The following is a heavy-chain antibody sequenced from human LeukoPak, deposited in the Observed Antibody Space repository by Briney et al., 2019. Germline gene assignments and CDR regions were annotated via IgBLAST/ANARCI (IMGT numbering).Heavy chain of an antibody. D-gene: IGHD3-9*01. CDR2: ISSTGSFI. CDR1: GFNLSTYS. CDR3: TRDLMDYDVSTGLHHYYMDV. Sequence: GGSLRLSCVASGFNLSTYSMNWVRQAPGKGLEWVSSISSTGSFIYYRDSVKGRFTISIDNAKNTLYLQMNTLRVEDTAVYYCTRDLMDYDVSTGLHHYYMDVWGQGTTVTVSS. J-gene: IGHJ6*02. V-gene: IGHV3-21*01.